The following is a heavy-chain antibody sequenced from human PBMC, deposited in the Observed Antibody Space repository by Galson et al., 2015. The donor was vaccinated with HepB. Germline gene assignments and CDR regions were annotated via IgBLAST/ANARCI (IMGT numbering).Heavy chain of an antibody. D-gene: IGHD4-17*01. CDR1: GFTFSSYG. V-gene: IGHV3-33*08. J-gene: IGHJ4*02. CDR3: ARGDYGDYVVDY. Sequence: LRLSCAASGFTFSSYGMHWVRQAPGKGLEWVAVIWYDGSNKYYADSVKGRFTISRDNSKNTLYLQMNSLRAEDTAVYYCARGDYGDYVVDYWGQGTLVTVSS. CDR2: IWYDGSNK.